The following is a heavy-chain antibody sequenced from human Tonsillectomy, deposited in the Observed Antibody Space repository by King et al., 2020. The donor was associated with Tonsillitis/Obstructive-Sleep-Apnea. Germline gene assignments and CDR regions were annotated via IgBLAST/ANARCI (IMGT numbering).Heavy chain of an antibody. J-gene: IGHJ3*02. CDR2: INHSGST. D-gene: IGHD4-23*01. CDR1: GGSFSGYY. CDR3: ARGWTTVANDAFDI. V-gene: IGHV4-34*01. Sequence: VQLQQWGAGLLKPSETLSLTCAVYGGSFSGYYWSWIRQPPGKGLEWIGEINHSGSTNYNPSLKSRVTISVDTSKNQFSLKLSSCTAAETAVYYCARGWTTVANDAFDIWGQGTMVTVSS.